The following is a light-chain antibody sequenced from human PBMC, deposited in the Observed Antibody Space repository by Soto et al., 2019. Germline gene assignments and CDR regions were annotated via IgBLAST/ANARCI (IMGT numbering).Light chain of an antibody. Sequence: GWTQTTRTLSLSPGDRATLSCRARQTVRNNYLAWYQQKPGQAPRLLIYDASSRATGIPDRFSGGGSGTDFTLTISRLEPEDFAVYYCPEFSSYPLPFGGG. V-gene: IGKV3-20*01. J-gene: IGKJ4*01. CDR2: DAS. CDR3: PEFSSYPLP. CDR1: QTVRNNY.